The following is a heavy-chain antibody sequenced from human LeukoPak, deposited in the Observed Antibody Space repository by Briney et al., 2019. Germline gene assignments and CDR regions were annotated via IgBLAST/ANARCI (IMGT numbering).Heavy chain of an antibody. CDR2: FDPEDGET. V-gene: IGHV1-24*01. CDR3: ATGGLGGSGFDP. CDR1: GYTLTELS. J-gene: IGHJ5*02. Sequence: ASVKVSCKVSGYTLTELSMHWVRQAPGKGLEWMGGFDPEDGETIYAQKFQGRVTMTEDTSTDTAYMELSSLRSEDTAVYYCATGGLGGSGFDPWGQGTLVTVSS. D-gene: IGHD4-23*01.